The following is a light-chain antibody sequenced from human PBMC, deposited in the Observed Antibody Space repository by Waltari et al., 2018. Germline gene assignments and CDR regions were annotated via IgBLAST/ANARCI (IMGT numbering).Light chain of an antibody. J-gene: IGLJ3*02. V-gene: IGLV3-19*01. CDR3: SSLNGRANQVV. CDR1: SLRTSY. Sequence: SSELTQDPAVSVALGQTVRFTCQGDSLRTSYASWYQLKPGQAPVLVIYGKDKRPSGIPDRISGYSSGTTSSLTITGAQAEDEADDYCSSLNGRANQVVFAGGTKVTVL. CDR2: GKD.